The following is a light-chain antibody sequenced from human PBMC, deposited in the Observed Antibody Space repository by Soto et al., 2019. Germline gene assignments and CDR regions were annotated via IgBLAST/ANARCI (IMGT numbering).Light chain of an antibody. Sequence: IKMTQSASILSASVGDRVTITCRASQSIRSWLAWYQQKPGKAPTLLIYDASSLESGVASRFSGRGSGTELTLTIAGLQPEDFAAYYCQQYESYSPPTFGGGTKVDIK. V-gene: IGKV1-5*01. CDR3: QQYESYSPPT. J-gene: IGKJ4*01. CDR2: DAS. CDR1: QSIRSW.